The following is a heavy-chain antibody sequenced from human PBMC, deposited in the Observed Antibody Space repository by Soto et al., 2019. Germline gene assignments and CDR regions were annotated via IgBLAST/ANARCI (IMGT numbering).Heavy chain of an antibody. CDR2: ISSSSSYT. J-gene: IGHJ6*02. CDR3: ARSLYSSSWWSYGMDV. Sequence: QVQLVESGGGLVKPGGSLRLSCAASGFTFSDYYMSWIRQAPGKGLEWVSYISSSSSYTNYADSVKGRFTISRDNAKNSLYLQMNSLRAEDTAVYYCARSLYSSSWWSYGMDVWGQGTTVTVSS. D-gene: IGHD6-13*01. CDR1: GFTFSDYY. V-gene: IGHV3-11*06.